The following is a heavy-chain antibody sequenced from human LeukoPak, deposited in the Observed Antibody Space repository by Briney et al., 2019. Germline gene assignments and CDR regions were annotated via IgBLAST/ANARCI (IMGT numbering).Heavy chain of an antibody. CDR2: IYYSGST. J-gene: IGHJ6*02. D-gene: IGHD2/OR15-2a*01. V-gene: IGHV4-39*07. Sequence: SETLSLTCTVSGGSISSSSYYWGWIRQPPGKGLEWIGSIYYSGSTYYNPSLKSRVTISVDRSKNQFSLKLSSVTAADTAVYYCARVDTWYYGMDVWGQGTTATVSS. CDR1: GGSISSSSYY. CDR3: ARVDTWYYGMDV.